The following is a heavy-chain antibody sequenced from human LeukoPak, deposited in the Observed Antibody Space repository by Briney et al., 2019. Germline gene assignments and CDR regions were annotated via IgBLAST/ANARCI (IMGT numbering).Heavy chain of an antibody. CDR2: IYHSGST. Sequence: SQTLSLTCTVSGYSISSVYYCGWIRQPPGKGLEWIGSIYHSGSTYYNPSLKSRVTISVDTSKNQFSLKLSSVTAADTAVYYCARETYYCDSYYFDYWGQGTLVTVSS. CDR3: ARETYYCDSYYFDY. J-gene: IGHJ4*02. CDR1: GYSISSVYY. D-gene: IGHD3-22*01. V-gene: IGHV4-38-2*02.